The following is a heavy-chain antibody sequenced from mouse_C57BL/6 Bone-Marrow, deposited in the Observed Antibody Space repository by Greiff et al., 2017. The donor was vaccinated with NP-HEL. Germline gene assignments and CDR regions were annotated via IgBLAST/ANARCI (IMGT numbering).Heavy chain of an antibody. CDR2: IWTGGGT. D-gene: IGHD1-1*01. CDR1: GFSLTSYA. CDR3: ARDYYGSSHWYFDV. J-gene: IGHJ1*03. V-gene: IGHV2-9-1*01. Sequence: VHLVESGPGLVAPSQSLSITCTVSGFSLTSYAISWVRQPPGKGLEWLGVIWTGGGTNYNSALKSRLSISKDNSKSQVFLKMNSLQTDDTARYYCARDYYGSSHWYFDVWGTGTTVTVSS.